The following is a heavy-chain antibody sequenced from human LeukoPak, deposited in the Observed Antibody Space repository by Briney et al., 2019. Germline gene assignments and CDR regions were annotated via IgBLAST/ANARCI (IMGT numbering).Heavy chain of an antibody. CDR2: IYHSGST. CDR1: GGSISSGGYS. CDR3: ARAGEYYYDNSGYYPNDAFDI. Sequence: SETLSLTCAVSGGSISSGGYSWSWIRQPPGKGLEWIGYIYHSGSTYYNPSLKSRVTISVDRSKNQFSLKLSSVTAADTAVYYCARAGEYYYDNSGYYPNDAFDIWGQGIMVTVSS. V-gene: IGHV4-30-2*01. J-gene: IGHJ3*02. D-gene: IGHD3-22*01.